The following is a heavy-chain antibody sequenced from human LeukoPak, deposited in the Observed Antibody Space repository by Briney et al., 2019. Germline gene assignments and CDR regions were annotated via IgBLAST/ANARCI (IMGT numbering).Heavy chain of an antibody. J-gene: IGHJ4*02. CDR3: ATGGRSGVAFES. CDR1: GFTFSSYA. V-gene: IGHV3-23*01. Sequence: GGSLRLSCAASGFTFSSYAMSWVRQAPGKGLEWVSGISGTGGNTYYADSVKGRFTISRDNSKNTLYLQMNSLRAEDTAVYYRATGGRSGVAFESWGQGTLVTVSS. D-gene: IGHD2-15*01. CDR2: ISGTGGNT.